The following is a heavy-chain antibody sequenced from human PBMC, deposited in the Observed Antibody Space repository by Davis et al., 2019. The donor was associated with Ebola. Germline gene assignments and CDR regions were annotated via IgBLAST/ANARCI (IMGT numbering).Heavy chain of an antibody. J-gene: IGHJ3*02. D-gene: IGHD6-19*01. Sequence: GESLKISCAASGFTFSHYGMHWVRQAPGQGLEWMGIINPSGGSTSYAQKFQGRVTMTAYTSTSSVYMELSSLRSEDTAVYYCARDFAVLVAGTSAGGFDMWGQGTMVTVSS. CDR3: ARDFAVLVAGTSAGGFDM. CDR1: GFTFSHYG. V-gene: IGHV1-46*01. CDR2: INPSGGST.